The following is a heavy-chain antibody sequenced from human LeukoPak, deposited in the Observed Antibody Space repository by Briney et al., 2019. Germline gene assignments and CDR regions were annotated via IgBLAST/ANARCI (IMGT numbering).Heavy chain of an antibody. CDR2: ISSSSSTI. CDR3: ARALRIQPGAFDI. J-gene: IGHJ3*02. D-gene: IGHD5-18*01. CDR1: GFTFSSYS. Sequence: GGSLRLSCAASGFTFSSYSMNWVRQAPGKGLEWVSYISSSSSTIYYADSVKGRFTISRDNAKNSLYLQMNSLRAEDTAVYYCARALRIQPGAFDIRGQGTMVTVSS. V-gene: IGHV3-48*04.